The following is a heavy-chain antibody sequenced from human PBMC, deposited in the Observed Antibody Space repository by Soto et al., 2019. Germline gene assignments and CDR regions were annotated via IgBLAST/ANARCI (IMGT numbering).Heavy chain of an antibody. CDR3: ARSGYHMAPFDY. Sequence: SVKVSCKASGGTFSSYAISWVRQAPGQGLEWMGGIIPIFGTANYAQKFQGRVTITADESTSTAYMELSSLRSEDTAVYYCARSGYHMAPFDYWGQGTLVTISS. V-gene: IGHV1-69*13. CDR1: GGTFSSYA. CDR2: IIPIFGTA. J-gene: IGHJ4*02. D-gene: IGHD3-22*01.